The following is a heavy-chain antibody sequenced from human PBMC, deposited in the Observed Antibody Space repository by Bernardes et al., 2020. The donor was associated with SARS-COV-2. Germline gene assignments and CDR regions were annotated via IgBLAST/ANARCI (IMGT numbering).Heavy chain of an antibody. Sequence: SVKVSCKASGYTFIDYYIHWVRQAPGQGLEWMGWINPNSGGTNHAQKFQGRVAMTRDLSIGTVYMELSSLRYDDTAVYYCARGRWLQADAFDIWGQGTMVTVSS. CDR3: ARGRWLQADAFDI. CDR2: INPNSGGT. V-gene: IGHV1-2*02. D-gene: IGHD6-19*01. J-gene: IGHJ3*02. CDR1: GYTFIDYY.